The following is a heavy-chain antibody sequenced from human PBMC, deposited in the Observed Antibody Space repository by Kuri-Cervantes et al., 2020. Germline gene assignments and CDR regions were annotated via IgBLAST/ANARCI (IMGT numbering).Heavy chain of an antibody. J-gene: IGHJ6*02. CDR1: GFTFSSYA. Sequence: GESLKISCAASGFTFSSYAMSWVRQAPGKGLEWVSSISSSSSYIYYADSVKGRFTISRDNAKNSLYLQMNSLRAEDTAVYYCARGDPVHFGGSYGYYYYGMDVWGQGTTVTVSS. D-gene: IGHD1-26*01. CDR3: ARGDPVHFGGSYGYYYYGMDV. V-gene: IGHV3-21*01. CDR2: ISSSSSYI.